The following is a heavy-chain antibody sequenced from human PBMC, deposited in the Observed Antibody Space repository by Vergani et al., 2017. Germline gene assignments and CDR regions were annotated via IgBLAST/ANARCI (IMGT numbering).Heavy chain of an antibody. CDR1: GGSISSGSYY. J-gene: IGHJ4*02. D-gene: IGHD1-7*01. CDR3: ARRDPTTALDY. V-gene: IGHV4-61*02. CDR2: IYTSGST. Sequence: QVQLQESGPGLVKPSQTLSLTCTVSGGSISSGSYYWSWIRQPAGKGLEWIGRIYTSGSTNYNPSLKSRVTISVDTSKNQFSLKLSSVTAADTAVYYCARRDPTTALDYWGQGTLVAVSS.